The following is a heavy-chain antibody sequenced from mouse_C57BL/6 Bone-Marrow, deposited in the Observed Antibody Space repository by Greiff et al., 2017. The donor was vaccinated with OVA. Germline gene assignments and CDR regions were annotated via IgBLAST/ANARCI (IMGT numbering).Heavy chain of an antibody. CDR3: ASDGSSYYYFDY. V-gene: IGHV5-17*01. CDR1: GFTFSDYG. J-gene: IGHJ2*01. Sequence: EVKLMESGGGLVKPGGSLKLSCAASGFTFSDYGMHWVRQAPEKGLEWVAYISSGSSTIYYADTVKGRFTISRDNAKNTLFLQMTSLRSEDTAMYYCASDGSSYYYFDYWGQGTTLTVSS. CDR2: ISSGSSTI. D-gene: IGHD1-1*01.